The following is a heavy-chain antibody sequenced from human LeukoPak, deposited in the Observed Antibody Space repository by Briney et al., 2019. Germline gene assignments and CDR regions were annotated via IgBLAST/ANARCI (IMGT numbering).Heavy chain of an antibody. CDR3: AREYSLLWFGELSGPMDV. V-gene: IGHV3-74*01. J-gene: IGHJ6*03. Sequence: GGSLRLSCAASGFTFSSYWMHWVRQAPGKGLVWVSRINSDGSSTSSADSVKGRFTISRDNAKNTLYMQMNSLRAEDTAVYYCAREYSLLWFGELSGPMDVWGKGTTVTISS. CDR2: INSDGSST. CDR1: GFTFSSYW. D-gene: IGHD3-10*01.